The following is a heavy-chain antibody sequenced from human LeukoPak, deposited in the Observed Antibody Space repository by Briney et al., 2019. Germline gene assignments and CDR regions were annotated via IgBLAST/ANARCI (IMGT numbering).Heavy chain of an antibody. CDR3: ARDLYGGNSRHGTTTWYGMDV. J-gene: IGHJ6*02. CDR1: GFTFSSYA. D-gene: IGHD4-23*01. V-gene: IGHV3-23*01. Sequence: GGSLRLSCAASGFTFSSYAMSWVRQAPGKGLEWVSAISGSGGSTYYADSVKGRFTISRDNSKNTLYLQMNSLRAEDTAVYYCARDLYGGNSRHGTTTWYGMDVWGQGTTVTVSS. CDR2: ISGSGGST.